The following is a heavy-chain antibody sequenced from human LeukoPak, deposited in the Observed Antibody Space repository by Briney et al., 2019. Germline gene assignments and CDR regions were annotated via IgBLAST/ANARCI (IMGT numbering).Heavy chain of an antibody. Sequence: PGGSLRLSCAASGFTFSTYAMSWVRQAPGKGLEWVSTITGSGSSIYYADSVRGRFTVSRDNSKNTLYLQMASLRAEDTAVYFCANVNAQWLVPWGQGTLVTVSS. CDR1: GFTFSTYA. D-gene: IGHD6-19*01. J-gene: IGHJ4*02. V-gene: IGHV3-23*01. CDR2: ITGSGSSI. CDR3: ANVNAQWLVP.